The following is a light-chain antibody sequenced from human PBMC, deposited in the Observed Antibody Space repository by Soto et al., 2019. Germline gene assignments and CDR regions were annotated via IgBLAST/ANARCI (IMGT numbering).Light chain of an antibody. V-gene: IGKV1-5*01. Sequence: DIQLTQSPSTLSASVGDRVTITCRASQSLNNRLAWYQQKPGKAPKLLIYDAATLQTGVPSRFSGFASGTEFTLTISSLQPDDFATYFCQQYNSRSPEGVTFGGGTKV. CDR2: DAA. CDR3: QQYNSRSPEGVT. CDR1: QSLNNR. J-gene: IGKJ4*01.